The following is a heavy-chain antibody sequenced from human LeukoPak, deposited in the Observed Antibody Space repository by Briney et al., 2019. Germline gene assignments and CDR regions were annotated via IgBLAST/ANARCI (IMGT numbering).Heavy chain of an antibody. CDR1: GGTFSSYA. D-gene: IGHD5-24*01. CDR3: ARDDPREERWLQPGDWGNL. J-gene: IGHJ4*02. V-gene: IGHV1-69*13. Sequence: SVKVSCKASGGTFSSYAISWVRQAPGQGLEWMGGIIPIFGTANYAQKFQGRVTITADESTSTAYMELSSLRSEDTAVYYCARDDPREERWLQPGDWGNLWGQGTLVTVSS. CDR2: IIPIFGTA.